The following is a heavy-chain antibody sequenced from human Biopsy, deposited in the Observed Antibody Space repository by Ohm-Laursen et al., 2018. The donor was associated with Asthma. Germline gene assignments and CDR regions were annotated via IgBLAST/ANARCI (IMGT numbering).Heavy chain of an antibody. CDR2: IIPIFGTP. J-gene: IGHJ4*02. Sequence: SSVKVSCKASGGTFNSDAISWVRQAPGQGLEWMGGIIPIFGTPSYAQNFQSKLTITADDSTSTVYMELSSLRSEDTAMYYCARSYCGGDCFSPFDYWGQGTLVTVSS. V-gene: IGHV1-69*01. CDR1: GGTFNSDA. D-gene: IGHD2-21*01. CDR3: ARSYCGGDCFSPFDY.